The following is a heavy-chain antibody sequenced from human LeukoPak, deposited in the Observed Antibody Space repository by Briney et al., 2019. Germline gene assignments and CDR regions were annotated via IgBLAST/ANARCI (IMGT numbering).Heavy chain of an antibody. CDR3: AKDWTGTKPFDL. J-gene: IGHJ2*01. CDR2: ISYDETNK. CDR1: GFTFTNYA. D-gene: IGHD3/OR15-3a*01. V-gene: IGHV3-30*04. Sequence: GGSPRLSCAASGFTFTNYAMHWVRQAPGKGLEWVAVISYDETNKYYEDSVKGRFTISRDNSKNTLYLQMNSLRAEDTAVYYCAKDWTGTKPFDLWGRGTLVTVSS.